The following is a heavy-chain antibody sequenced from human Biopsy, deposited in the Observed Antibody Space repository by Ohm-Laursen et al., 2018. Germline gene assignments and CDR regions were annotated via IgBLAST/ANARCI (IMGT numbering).Heavy chain of an antibody. D-gene: IGHD2/OR15-2a*01. CDR3: AKDKGTFNFYYYGMDV. CDR2: ISYDGSKT. V-gene: IGHV3-30*18. CDR1: GFTFSNSG. Sequence: SLRLSCAAPGFTFSNSGMHWVRQAPGKGLEWVATISYDGSKTDYGDSVKVRLNISRDNSKNTLDLQMSSLRVEDTAVYFCAKDKGTFNFYYYGMDVWGQGTTVTVSS. J-gene: IGHJ6*02.